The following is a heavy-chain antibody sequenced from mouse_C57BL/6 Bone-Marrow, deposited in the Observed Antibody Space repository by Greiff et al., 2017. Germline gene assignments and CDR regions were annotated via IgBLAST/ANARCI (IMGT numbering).Heavy chain of an antibody. V-gene: IGHV1-15*01. CDR3: TRENDGYYLWFAY. CDR1: GYTFTDYE. D-gene: IGHD2-3*01. CDR2: IDPETGGT. J-gene: IGHJ3*01. Sequence: VQLVESGAELVRPGASVTLSCKASGYTFTDYEMHWVKQTPVHGLEWIGAIDPETGGTAYNQKFKGKAILTADKSSSTDYMERRSLTSEDSAVYYCTRENDGYYLWFAYWGQGTLVTVSA.